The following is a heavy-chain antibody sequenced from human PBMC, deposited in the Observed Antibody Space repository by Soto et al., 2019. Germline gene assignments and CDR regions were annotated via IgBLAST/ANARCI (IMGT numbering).Heavy chain of an antibody. V-gene: IGHV4-59*01. CDR2: IYYSGST. D-gene: IGHD3-10*01. CDR3: ARAFSAGSGSYYNEFNWFDP. CDR1: GGSISSYY. J-gene: IGHJ5*02. Sequence: SETLSLTCTVSGGSISSYYWSWIRQPPGKGLEWIGYIYYSGSTNYNPSLKSRVTISVDTSKNQFSLKLSSVTAADTAVYYCARAFSAGSGSYYNEFNWFDPWGQGTLVTVSS.